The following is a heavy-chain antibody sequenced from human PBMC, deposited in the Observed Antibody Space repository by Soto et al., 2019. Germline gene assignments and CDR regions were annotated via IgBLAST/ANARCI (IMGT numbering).Heavy chain of an antibody. CDR2: INHSGST. J-gene: IGHJ6*02. Sequence: SETLSLTCAVYGGSFSGYYWSWIRQPPGKGLEWIGEINHSGSTNYNPSLKSRVTISVDTSKNQFSLKLSCVTAADTAVYYCARGRTIGLTIFGVVIDSAPYYYYYGMDVWGQGTTVTVSS. V-gene: IGHV4-34*01. D-gene: IGHD3-3*01. CDR1: GGSFSGYY. CDR3: ARGRTIGLTIFGVVIDSAPYYYYYGMDV.